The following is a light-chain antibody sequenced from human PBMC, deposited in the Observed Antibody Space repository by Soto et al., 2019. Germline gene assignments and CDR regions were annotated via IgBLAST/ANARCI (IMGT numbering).Light chain of an antibody. J-gene: IGKJ3*01. V-gene: IGKV1-27*01. CDR1: QGISSS. CDR2: AAS. Sequence: DIQMTQSPSSLSASVGDRVTITCRASQGISSSLGWYQQRPGKVPQLLIYAASTLQSGVPSRFSDSGSGTEFPLTTTSLHPEDVGTYYVQKYNSAPYTFGPGTKVDIK. CDR3: QKYNSAPYT.